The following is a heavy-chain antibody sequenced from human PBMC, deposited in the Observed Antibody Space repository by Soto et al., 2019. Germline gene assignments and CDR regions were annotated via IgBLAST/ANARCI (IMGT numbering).Heavy chain of an antibody. Sequence: PGGSLRLSCAASGFTFSSYAMHWVRQAPGKGLEWVAVISYDGSNKYYADSVKGRFTISRDNSKNTLYLQMNSLRADDTAVYYCARSLFLTATHTEPFAYWGQGPLVT. CDR2: ISYDGSNK. CDR1: GFTFSSYA. J-gene: IGHJ4*02. CDR3: ARSLFLTATHTEPFAY. V-gene: IGHV3-30-3*01. D-gene: IGHD1-1*01.